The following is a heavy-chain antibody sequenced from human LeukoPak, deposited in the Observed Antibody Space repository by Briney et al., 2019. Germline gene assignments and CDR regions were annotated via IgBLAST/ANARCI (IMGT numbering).Heavy chain of an antibody. D-gene: IGHD2-2*02. V-gene: IGHV1-69*10. Sequence: GASVKVSCKASGYTFTSYGISWVRQAPGQGLEWMGRIIPIFGIANYTQKFQGRVTITADKSTSTAYMELSSLRSEDTAVYYCARGGYQLLYHEGYNWFDPWGQGTLVTVSS. J-gene: IGHJ5*02. CDR3: ARGGYQLLYHEGYNWFDP. CDR1: GYTFTSYG. CDR2: IIPIFGIA.